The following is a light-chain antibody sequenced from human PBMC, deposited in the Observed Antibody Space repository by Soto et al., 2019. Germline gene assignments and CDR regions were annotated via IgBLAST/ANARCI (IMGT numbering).Light chain of an antibody. V-gene: IGLV1-47*01. CDR3: AAWDDSLSGYVV. CDR1: SSNIGSNY. J-gene: IGLJ2*01. CDR2: RNN. Sequence: QAVVTQPPSASGTPGQMVTISCSGSSSNIGSNYVYWYQQLPGTAPKLLIYRNNQRPSGVPDRVSGSKAGTSASLAISGRRAEEEADYYRAAWDDSLSGYVVFGGGTKLTVL.